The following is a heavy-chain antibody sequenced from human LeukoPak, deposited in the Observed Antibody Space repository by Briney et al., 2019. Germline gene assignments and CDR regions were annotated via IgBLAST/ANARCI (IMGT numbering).Heavy chain of an antibody. D-gene: IGHD2-15*01. J-gene: IGHJ6*03. Sequence: ASVKVSCKASGYIFTDYAIHWLRQAPGQRPEWMGWMNGGNGNTKYSQKFQGRITLIRDTSAAAAYMELSSLRHDDLAVYYCARGRGTSGSNRDFYYYYYMDVWGKGTTVTVSS. V-gene: IGHV1-3*01. CDR3: ARGRGTSGSNRDFYYYYYMDV. CDR1: GYIFTDYA. CDR2: MNGGNGNT.